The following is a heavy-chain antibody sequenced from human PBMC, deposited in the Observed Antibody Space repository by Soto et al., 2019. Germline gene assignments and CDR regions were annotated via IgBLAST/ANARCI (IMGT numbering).Heavy chain of an antibody. CDR1: GWSFSGYY. V-gene: IGHV4-34*01. CDR2: INHSGST. D-gene: IGHD2-21*02. Sequence: PSETLSLACAVYGWSFSGYYWSWIRQPPGKGLEWIGEINHSGSTNYNPSLKSRVTISVDTSKNQFSLKLSSVTAADTAVYYCARGKGSDYNSYYYYYYMDVWGKGTTVTVSS. CDR3: ARGKGSDYNSYYYYYYMDV. J-gene: IGHJ6*03.